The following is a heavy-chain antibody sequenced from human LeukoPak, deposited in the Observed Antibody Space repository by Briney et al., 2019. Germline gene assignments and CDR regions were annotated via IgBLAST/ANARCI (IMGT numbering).Heavy chain of an antibody. CDR3: TRDYTDYDFWSGYKSYYYMDV. V-gene: IGHV3-49*04. CDR2: IRSKAYGGTT. J-gene: IGHJ6*03. D-gene: IGHD3-3*01. CDR1: GFTFGDYA. Sequence: GGSLRLSCTASGFTFGDYAMSWVRQAPGKGLEWVGFIRSKAYGGTTEYAASVKGRFTISRDGSKSIAYLQMNSLKTEDTAVYYCTRDYTDYDFWSGYKSYYYMDVWGKGTTVTVSS.